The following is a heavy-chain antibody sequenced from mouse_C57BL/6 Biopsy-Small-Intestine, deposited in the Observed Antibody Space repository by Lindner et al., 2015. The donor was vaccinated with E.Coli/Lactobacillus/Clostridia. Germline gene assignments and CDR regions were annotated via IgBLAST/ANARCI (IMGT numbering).Heavy chain of an antibody. CDR2: IDTNTGNP. V-gene: IGHV9-1*02. CDR3: ARGEGYCVDGTCYSDF. D-gene: IGHD2-3*01. CDR1: GYTFTHYA. J-gene: IGHJ4*01. Sequence: VKVSCKASGYTFTHYAMNWVRQAPGQGLEWMGWIDTNTGNPTLARGFTGRFVFSLDTSVSTAYLQISSLKAEDSAVYYCARGEGYCVDGTCYSDFWGQGTLVSVSS.